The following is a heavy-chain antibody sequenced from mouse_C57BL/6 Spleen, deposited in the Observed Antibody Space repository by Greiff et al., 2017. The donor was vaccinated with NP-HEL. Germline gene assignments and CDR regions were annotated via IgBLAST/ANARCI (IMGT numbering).Heavy chain of an antibody. CDR3: VREGGRGRNYAMDY. CDR1: GFTFSSYA. D-gene: IGHD3-3*01. V-gene: IGHV5-4*01. CDR2: ISDGGGYT. J-gene: IGHJ4*01. Sequence: EVMLVESGGGLVKPGGSLKLSCAASGFTFSSYAMSWVRQTPEKRLEWVATISDGGGYTYYPDNVKGRFTLTRDKAKNNLYLQLSNLTSEDTAMDYGVREGGRGRNYAMDYWGQGTSVTVSS.